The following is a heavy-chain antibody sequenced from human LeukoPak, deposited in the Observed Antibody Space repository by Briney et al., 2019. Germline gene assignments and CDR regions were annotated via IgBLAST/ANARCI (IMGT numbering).Heavy chain of an antibody. CDR2: FDPEDGET. D-gene: IGHD3-10*01. CDR1: GYTLTELS. CDR3: ATGGVLWFGESPNYFDY. V-gene: IGHV1-24*01. Sequence: ASVKVSCKVSGYTLTELSMHWVRQAPGKGLEWMGGFDPEDGETIYAQKFQGRVTMTEDTSTDTAYMELSSLGSEDTAVYYCATGGVLWFGESPNYFDYWGQGTLVTVSS. J-gene: IGHJ4*02.